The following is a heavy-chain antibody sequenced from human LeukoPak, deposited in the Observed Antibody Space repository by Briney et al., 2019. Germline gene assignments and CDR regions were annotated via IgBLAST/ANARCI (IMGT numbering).Heavy chain of an antibody. V-gene: IGHV3-74*01. CDR1: GFTFSNYW. CDR3: ARDMTGYSDY. J-gene: IGHJ4*02. D-gene: IGHD3-9*01. Sequence: GGSLRLSCAASGFTFSNYWIHWVRQAPGKGLVWVSRINRDGSSTNYADSVKGRFTISRDNAKNTLYLQMNSLRAEDTAVYYCARDMTGYSDYWGQGTLVTVSS. CDR2: INRDGSST.